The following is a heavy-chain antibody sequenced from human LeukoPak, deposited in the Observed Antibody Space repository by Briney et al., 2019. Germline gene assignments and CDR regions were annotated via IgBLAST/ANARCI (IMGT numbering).Heavy chain of an antibody. CDR2: IYYSGST. D-gene: IGHD6-19*01. CDR3: ARHARERIAVAGDYYYYHMDV. J-gene: IGHJ6*03. V-gene: IGHV4-59*08. Sequence: PSETLSLTCTVSGGSISSYYWSWIRQPPGKGLEWIAYIYYSGSTNYNPSLKSRVTMSVDTSKNQFSLKLSSVTAADTAVYNCARHARERIAVAGDYYYYHMDVWGRGTTVTVSS. CDR1: GGSISSYY.